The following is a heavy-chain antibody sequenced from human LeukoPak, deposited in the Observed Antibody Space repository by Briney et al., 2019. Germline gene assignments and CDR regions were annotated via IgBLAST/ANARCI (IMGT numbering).Heavy chain of an antibody. CDR2: IYTSGST. CDR3: ARPPRIAAARGWEWYFDL. J-gene: IGHJ2*01. Sequence: SETLSLTCTVSGNSISSGDNYWSWIRQPAGKGLEWIGRIYTSGSTNYNPSLKSRVTISVDTSKNQFSLKLSSVTAADTAVYYCARPPRIAAARGWEWYFDLWGRGTLVTVSS. CDR1: GNSISSGDNY. D-gene: IGHD6-13*01. V-gene: IGHV4-61*02.